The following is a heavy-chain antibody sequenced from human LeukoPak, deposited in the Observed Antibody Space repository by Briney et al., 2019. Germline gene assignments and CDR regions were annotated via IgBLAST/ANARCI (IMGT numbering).Heavy chain of an antibody. J-gene: IGHJ4*02. CDR1: GFTVSNNY. CDR3: AKEITRPNRAVAGLNY. Sequence: GGSLRLSCAASGFTVSNNYMSWVRQAPGKGLEWVAIISYDGTNKYYADSVKGRFTISRDNSKNTLYLQMNSLRAEDTAVYYCAKEITRPNRAVAGLNYWGQGTLVTVSS. D-gene: IGHD6-19*01. CDR2: ISYDGTNK. V-gene: IGHV3-30*18.